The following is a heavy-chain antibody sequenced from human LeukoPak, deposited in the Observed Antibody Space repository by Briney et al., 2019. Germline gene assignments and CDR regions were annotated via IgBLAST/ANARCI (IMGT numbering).Heavy chain of an antibody. Sequence: PGGSLRLSCAAGFTFSSYAMSWVRQAPGKGLEWISTITNSGGSTYYADSVKGRFTVSRDNSKNTLYLQMNSLRGEDTAVYYCAQSKTIYSSYDYWGQGTLVTVSS. CDR3: AQSKTIYSSYDY. D-gene: IGHD6-6*01. J-gene: IGHJ4*02. CDR2: ITNSGGST. CDR1: GFTFSSYA. V-gene: IGHV3-23*01.